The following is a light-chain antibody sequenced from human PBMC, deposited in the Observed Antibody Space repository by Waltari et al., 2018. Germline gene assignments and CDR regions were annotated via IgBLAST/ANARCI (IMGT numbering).Light chain of an antibody. V-gene: IGKV1-33*01. J-gene: IGKJ2*01. CDR1: QDITTS. CDR3: QHYHSLPYT. CDR2: DAS. Sequence: DIQLTQSPSSLSAAVGDRVTITCQANQDITTSVSWFQQKPGKAPQLLIYDASSLQAGVPSRFSGTGSGTAFSFTITSLQPEDSATYYCQHYHSLPYTFGRGTKLQIK.